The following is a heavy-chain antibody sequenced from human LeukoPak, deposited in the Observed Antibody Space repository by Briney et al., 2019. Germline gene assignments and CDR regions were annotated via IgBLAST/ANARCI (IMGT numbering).Heavy chain of an antibody. CDR3: ARPYSGYPPADY. J-gene: IGHJ4*02. CDR1: GGSISSSSYY. Sequence: SETLSLTCTVSGGSISSSSYYWGWSRQPPGKGLEWIGSIYYSGSTYYNPSLKSRVTISVDTSKNQFSLKLSSVTAADTAVYYCARPYSGYPPADYWGQGTLVTVSS. D-gene: IGHD5-12*01. CDR2: IYYSGST. V-gene: IGHV4-39*07.